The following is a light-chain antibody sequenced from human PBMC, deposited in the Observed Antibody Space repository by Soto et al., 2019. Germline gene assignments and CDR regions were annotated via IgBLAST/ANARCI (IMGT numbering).Light chain of an antibody. J-gene: IGLJ1*01. CDR2: DGG. CDR3: PPYGALSTYV. V-gene: IGLV2-14*01. Sequence: QSALTQPASVSGSPGQSITIACTGTSSDIGGYNFVSWYQQHPGKAPKLLIYDGGNRPSGSSNRFAGSKSGNTASLTISGLPAEYEGPYSCPPYGALSTYVFATGTMLTVL. CDR1: SSDIGGYNF.